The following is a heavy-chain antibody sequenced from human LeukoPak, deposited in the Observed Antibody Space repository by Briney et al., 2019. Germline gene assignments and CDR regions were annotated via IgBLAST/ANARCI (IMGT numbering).Heavy chain of an antibody. CDR2: ISWNSGSI. J-gene: IGHJ6*02. Sequence: GGSLRLSRAASGFTFDDYAMHWVRQAPGKGLEWVSGISWNSGSIGYADSVKGRFTISRDNAKNSLYLQMNSLRAEDTALYYCAKGGGAYYYYGMDVWGQGTTVTVSS. CDR1: GFTFDDYA. CDR3: AKGGGAYYYYGMDV. V-gene: IGHV3-9*01. D-gene: IGHD4-17*01.